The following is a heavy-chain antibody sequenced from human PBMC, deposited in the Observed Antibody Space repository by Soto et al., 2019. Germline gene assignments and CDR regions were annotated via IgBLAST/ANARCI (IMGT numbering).Heavy chain of an antibody. V-gene: IGHV4-39*01. CDR1: GASISSSNHY. CDR3: ARRYWSCFDY. CDR2: MFHSGRT. J-gene: IGHJ4*02. D-gene: IGHD2-21*01. Sequence: SETLSLTCSVSGASISSSNHYWGWIRQPPGKGLEWLGSMFHSGRTYHNPSLKSRVSISVDTSRNLFSLQLSSVTAADTAVYFFARRYWSCFDYWGQGTLVTVSS.